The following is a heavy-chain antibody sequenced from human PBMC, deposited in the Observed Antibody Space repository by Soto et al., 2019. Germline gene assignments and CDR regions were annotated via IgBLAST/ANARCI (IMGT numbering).Heavy chain of an antibody. Sequence: SVKVSCKASGGTFSSYAISWVRQAPGQGLEWMRGIIPIFGTANYAQKFQGRVTITADESTSTAYMELSSLRSEDTAVYYCASAAAGPPYYYYYYEAHWGPGTLVTVSS. CDR3: ASAAAGPPYYYYYYEAH. CDR2: IIPIFGTA. J-gene: IGHJ1*01. V-gene: IGHV1-69*13. CDR1: GGTFSSYA. D-gene: IGHD6-13*01.